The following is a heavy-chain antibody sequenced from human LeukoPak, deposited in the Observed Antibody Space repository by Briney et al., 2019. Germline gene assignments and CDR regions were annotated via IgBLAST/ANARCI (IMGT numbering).Heavy chain of an antibody. CDR2: INWNGGRT. V-gene: IGHV3-20*04. CDR3: AREYYGSGSYYNVGY. CDR1: GFTFSSYS. D-gene: IGHD3-10*01. J-gene: IGHJ4*02. Sequence: GGSLRLSCAASGFTFSSYSMSWVRQAPGKGLEWVSGINWNGGRTGYADSVKGRFTISRDNAKKSLYVQMNSLRAEDTALYYCAREYYGSGSYYNVGYWGQGTLVTVSS.